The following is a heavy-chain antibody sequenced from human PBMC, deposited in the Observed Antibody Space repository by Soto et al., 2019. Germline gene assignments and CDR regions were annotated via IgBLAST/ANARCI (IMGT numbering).Heavy chain of an antibody. CDR2: ISYDGSNK. V-gene: IGHV3-30*18. CDR3: AKAWAPYIAVAGLFDY. Sequence: PGGSLRLSCAASGFTFSSYGMHWVRQAPGKGLEWVAVISYDGSNKYYADSVKGRFTISRDNSKNTLYLQMNSLRAEDTAVYYCAKAWAPYIAVAGLFDYWGQGTLVNVSS. CDR1: GFTFSSYG. D-gene: IGHD6-19*01. J-gene: IGHJ4*02.